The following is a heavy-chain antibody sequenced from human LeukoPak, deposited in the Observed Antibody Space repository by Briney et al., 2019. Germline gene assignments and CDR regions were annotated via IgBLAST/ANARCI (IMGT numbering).Heavy chain of an antibody. J-gene: IGHJ4*02. CDR2: ISYDGSNK. CDR1: GFTFSSYA. D-gene: IGHD3-10*01. V-gene: IGHV3-30*04. CDR3: ARERQLLFDY. Sequence: GGSLRLSCAASGFTFSSYAMHWVRQAPGKGLEWVAVISYDGSNKYYADSVKGRFTISRDNSKNTPYLQMNSLRAEDTAVYYCARERQLLFDYWGQGTLVTVSS.